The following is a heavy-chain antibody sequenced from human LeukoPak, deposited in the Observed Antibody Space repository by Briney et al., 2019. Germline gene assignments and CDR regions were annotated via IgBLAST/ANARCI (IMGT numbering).Heavy chain of an antibody. D-gene: IGHD1-14*01. J-gene: IGHJ4*02. CDR3: AKGDKPGY. Sequence: PGGSLRLSCAVSGFTFSSYAMSWVRQAPGKGLEWVAFIRYDESNKYYADSVKGRFTISRDNSKNTLYLQMNSLRAEDTAVYYCAKGDKPGYWGQGTLITVSS. V-gene: IGHV3-30*02. CDR2: IRYDESNK. CDR1: GFTFSSYA.